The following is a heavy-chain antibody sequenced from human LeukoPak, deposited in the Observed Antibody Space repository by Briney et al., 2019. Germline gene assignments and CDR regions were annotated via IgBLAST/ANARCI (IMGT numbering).Heavy chain of an antibody. Sequence: GGSLRLSCAASGFTFSSYAMHWVRQAPGKGLEWVAVISYDGSNKYYADSVKGRFTISRDNSKNTLYLQMNSLRTEDTAVYYCAKDSMIHFWSDSYYFDYWGQGTLVTVSS. CDR2: ISYDGSNK. CDR3: AKDSMIHFWSDSYYFDY. V-gene: IGHV3-30-3*01. J-gene: IGHJ4*02. CDR1: GFTFSSYA. D-gene: IGHD3-3*01.